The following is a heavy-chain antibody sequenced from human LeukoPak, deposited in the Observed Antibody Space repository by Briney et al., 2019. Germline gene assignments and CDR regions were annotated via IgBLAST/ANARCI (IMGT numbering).Heavy chain of an antibody. V-gene: IGHV3-48*03. CDR3: ARDRPSWFAF. CDR1: GFIFSSYE. J-gene: IGHJ4*02. Sequence: GGSLRLSCAASGFIFSSYEMNWVRQAPGKGLEWVSYISSSGSTIYYADSVKGRFTISRDNAKNSLYLQMNSLRAEDTAVYYCARDRPSWFAFWGQRTLVTVSS. D-gene: IGHD3-10*01. CDR2: ISSSGSTI.